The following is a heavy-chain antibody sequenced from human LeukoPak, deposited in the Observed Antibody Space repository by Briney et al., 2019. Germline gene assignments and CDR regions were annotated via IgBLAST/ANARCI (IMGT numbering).Heavy chain of an antibody. J-gene: IGHJ1*01. CDR2: ITPMFGTA. V-gene: IGHV1-69*01. CDR3: ARDSSEFRSLIFH. D-gene: IGHD3-9*01. CDR1: GGTFSSYA. Sequence: ASVKVSCKASGGTFSSYALSWVRQAPGQGLEWMGGITPMFGTANYAQKFQGRVTITADESTSTAYMELSSLRSEDTAVYYCARDSSEFRSLIFHWGQGTLVTVSS.